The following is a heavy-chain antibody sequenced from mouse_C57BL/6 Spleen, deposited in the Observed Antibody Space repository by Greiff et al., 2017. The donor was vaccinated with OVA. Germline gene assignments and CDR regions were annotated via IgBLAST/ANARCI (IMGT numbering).Heavy chain of an antibody. CDR3: ARDGLRRGFAY. Sequence: EVKLLESGPGMVKPSQSLSLTCTVTGYSITSGYDWHWIRHFPGNKLEWMGYISYSGSTNYNPSLKSRISITHDTSKNHFFLKLNSVTTEDTATYYCARDGLRRGFAYWGQGTLVTVSA. J-gene: IGHJ3*01. CDR1: GYSITSGYD. D-gene: IGHD2-4*01. V-gene: IGHV3-1*01. CDR2: ISYSGST.